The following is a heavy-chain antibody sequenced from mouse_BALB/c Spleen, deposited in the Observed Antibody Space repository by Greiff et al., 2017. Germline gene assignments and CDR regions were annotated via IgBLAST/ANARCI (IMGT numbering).Heavy chain of an antibody. CDR2: IDPANGNT. Sequence: VQLKQSGAELVKPGASVKLSCTASGFNIKDTYMHWVKQRPEQGLEWIGRIDPANGNTKYDPKFQGKATITADTSSNTAYLQLSSLTSEDTAVYYCARDWDAYCFDYWGQGTTLTVSS. D-gene: IGHD4-1*01. CDR1: GFNIKDTY. CDR3: ARDWDAYCFDY. V-gene: IGHV14-3*02. J-gene: IGHJ2*01.